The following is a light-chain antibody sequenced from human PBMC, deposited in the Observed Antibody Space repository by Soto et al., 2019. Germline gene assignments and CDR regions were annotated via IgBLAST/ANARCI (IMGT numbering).Light chain of an antibody. CDR3: QQRSTWPWT. CDR2: DAS. V-gene: IGKV3-11*01. J-gene: IGKJ1*01. Sequence: EVVLTQSPATLSLSPGERATLSCRASQTVGYLAWYQQKPGQAPRLLIYDASRRATGNPARFSGSGSGTDFILTVSSLEPEDFAVYYCQQRSTWPWTFGQGTKVEVK. CDR1: QTVGY.